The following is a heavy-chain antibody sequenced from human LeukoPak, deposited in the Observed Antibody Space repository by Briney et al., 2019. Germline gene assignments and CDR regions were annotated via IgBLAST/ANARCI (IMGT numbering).Heavy chain of an antibody. V-gene: IGHV3-74*01. J-gene: IGHJ1*01. CDR3: ARAPSEIGGYYPEYFRH. CDR1: EFTFSSYW. CDR2: IKSDGST. D-gene: IGHD3-22*01. Sequence: SGGSLRLSCVASEFTFSSYWMHWVRQAPGKGLVWVSRIKSDGSTNYADSVKGRFTISRDNAKNTVSLQMNSLRAEDTGVYFCARAPSEIGGYYPEYFRHWGQGTLVTVSS.